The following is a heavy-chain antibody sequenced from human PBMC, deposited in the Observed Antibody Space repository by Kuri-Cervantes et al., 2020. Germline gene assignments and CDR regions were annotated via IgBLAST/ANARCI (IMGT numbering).Heavy chain of an antibody. CDR1: GYSFTSYY. CDR3: ARGQHYYDSSGYYWALYYFDY. V-gene: IGHV1-46*01. D-gene: IGHD3-22*01. Sequence: SENVSCKASGYSFTSYYMHWVRQAPGQGLEWMGIINPSGGSTSYAQKFQGRVTMTRDTSISTAYMELSRLRSDDTAVYYCARGQHYYDSSGYYWALYYFDYWGQGTLVTVSS. CDR2: INPSGGST. J-gene: IGHJ4*02.